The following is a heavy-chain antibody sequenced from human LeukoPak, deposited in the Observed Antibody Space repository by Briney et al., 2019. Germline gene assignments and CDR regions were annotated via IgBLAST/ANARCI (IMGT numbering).Heavy chain of an antibody. V-gene: IGHV3-30*02. CDR2: IRYDGSNK. CDR3: AKGNYYDSSGYSFDY. J-gene: IGHJ4*02. CDR1: GFTFSSYG. D-gene: IGHD3-22*01. Sequence: PGGSLRLSCAASGFTFSSYGMHWVRQAPGKGLEWVAFIRYDGSNKYYADSVKGRFTISRDNSKNTLYLQMNSLRAEDTAVYYCAKGNYYDSSGYSFDYWGRGTLVTVSS.